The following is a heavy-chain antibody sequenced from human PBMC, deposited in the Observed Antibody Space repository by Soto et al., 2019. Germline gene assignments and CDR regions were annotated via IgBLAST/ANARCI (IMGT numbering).Heavy chain of an antibody. V-gene: IGHV4-30-2*01. Sequence: SETLSLTCAVSGGSISSGGYSWSWIRQPPGKGLEWIGYIYHSGSTYYNPSLKSRVTISVDRSKNQFSLKLSSVTAADTAVYYCARGRALSGIAAAGKLNWFDPWGQGTLVTVSS. D-gene: IGHD6-13*01. CDR1: GGSISSGGYS. CDR3: ARGRALSGIAAAGKLNWFDP. J-gene: IGHJ5*02. CDR2: IYHSGST.